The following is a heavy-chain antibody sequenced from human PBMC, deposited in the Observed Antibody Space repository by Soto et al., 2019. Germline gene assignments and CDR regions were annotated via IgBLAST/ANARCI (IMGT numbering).Heavy chain of an antibody. CDR2: IYWDDDK. J-gene: IGHJ4*02. CDR1: GFSLTTTHMG. Sequence: QITLKESGPPLVRPAQTLTLTCAFSGFSLTTTHMGVAWIRQPPGKALEWLALIYWDDDKRYSPSLKTRLAISKDTSRNRVVLTITNMNPGDTGTYFCAHAGDYDLLSFDHWGPGTLVTVSS. CDR3: AHAGDYDLLSFDH. V-gene: IGHV2-5*02. D-gene: IGHD4-17*01.